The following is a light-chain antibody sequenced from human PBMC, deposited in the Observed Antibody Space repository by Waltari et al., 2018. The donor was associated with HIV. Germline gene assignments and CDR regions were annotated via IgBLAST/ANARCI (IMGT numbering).Light chain of an antibody. CDR3: QVWDSGSDHV. J-gene: IGLJ1*01. Sequence: SYVLTQPPSISVAPGKTATITCGGNNIGNRDVPWYQQKPGQAPILVIFDDSHRPSGIPERFSGSNSDNTATLTINRVEVGDEADYYCQVWDSGSDHVFGSGTTVTVL. CDR2: DDS. V-gene: IGLV3-21*04. CDR1: NIGNRD.